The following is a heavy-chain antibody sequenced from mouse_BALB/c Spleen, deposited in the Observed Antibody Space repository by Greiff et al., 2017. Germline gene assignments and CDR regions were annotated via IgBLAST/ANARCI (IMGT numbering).Heavy chain of an antibody. D-gene: IGHD2-4*01. CDR3: ARRSMITTKGFDY. CDR2: ISSGGSYT. CDR1: GFTFSSYG. J-gene: IGHJ2*01. V-gene: IGHV5-6*02. Sequence: EVMLVESGGDLVKPGGSLKLSCAASGFTFSSYGMSWVRQTPDKRLEWVATISSGGSYTYYPDSVKGRFTISRDNAKNTLYLQMSSLKSEDTAMYYCARRSMITTKGFDYWGQGTTLTVSS.